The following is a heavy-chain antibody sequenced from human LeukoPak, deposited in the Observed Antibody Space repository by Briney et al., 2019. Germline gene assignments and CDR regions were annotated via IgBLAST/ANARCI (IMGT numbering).Heavy chain of an antibody. J-gene: IGHJ4*02. V-gene: IGHV3-7*01. CDR1: GFTFSSYA. CDR2: IKQDESEK. CDR3: ARALDSSSSRYQAFEE. Sequence: GGSLRLSCAASGFTFSSYAMGWVRQAPGKGLEWVANIKQDESEKYYVDSVKGRFTISRDNAKSSLYLQMNSLRAEDTAVYYCARALDSSSSRYQAFEEWGQGTLVTVSS. D-gene: IGHD2-2*01.